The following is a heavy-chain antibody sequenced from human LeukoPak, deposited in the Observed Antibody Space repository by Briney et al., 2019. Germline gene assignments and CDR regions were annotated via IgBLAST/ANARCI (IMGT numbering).Heavy chain of an antibody. V-gene: IGHV1-69*05. CDR3: ARAPYSSSWDNWFDP. D-gene: IGHD6-13*01. CDR2: IIPIFGTA. CDR1: GGTFSSYA. J-gene: IGHJ5*02. Sequence: ASVKVSCKASGGTFSSYAISWVRQAPGQGLEWMGGIIPIFGTANYAQKFQGRVTITTDESTSTAYMELSSLRSEDTAVYYCARAPYSSSWDNWFDPWGQGTLVTVSS.